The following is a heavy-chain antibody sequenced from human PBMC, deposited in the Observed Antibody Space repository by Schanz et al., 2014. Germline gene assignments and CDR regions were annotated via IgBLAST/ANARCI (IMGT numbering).Heavy chain of an antibody. V-gene: IGHV3-30*04. J-gene: IGHJ4*02. D-gene: IGHD6-13*01. CDR3: AKDFVPLVQQLIRSGGAHLDH. Sequence: QVQLVESGGGVVRPGGSLRLSCAGSGFTFSNYAIHWVRQAPGKGLEWVGVISSDGNQQYYVDSVRGRFTMSRDNSKNTVYLRMNSLRVEDTAVYYCAKDFVPLVQQLIRSGGAHLDHWGQGTLVTGSS. CDR2: ISSDGNQQ. CDR1: GFTFSNYA.